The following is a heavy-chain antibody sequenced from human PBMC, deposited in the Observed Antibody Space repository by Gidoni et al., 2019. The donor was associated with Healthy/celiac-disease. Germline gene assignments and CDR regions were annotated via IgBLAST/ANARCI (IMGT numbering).Heavy chain of an antibody. CDR1: GGSISRSNW. D-gene: IGHD4-17*01. CDR3: ARTAKKDDYHSMDAFDI. CDR2: IYHSGST. V-gene: IGHV4-4*02. Sequence: QVQLQESGPGLVKPSGTLSLTCAVSGGSISRSNWWSWVRQPPGKGLEWIGEIYHSGSTNYNPSLKSRVTISVDKSKNQFSLKLSSVTAADTAVYYCARTAKKDDYHSMDAFDIWGQGTMVTVSS. J-gene: IGHJ3*02.